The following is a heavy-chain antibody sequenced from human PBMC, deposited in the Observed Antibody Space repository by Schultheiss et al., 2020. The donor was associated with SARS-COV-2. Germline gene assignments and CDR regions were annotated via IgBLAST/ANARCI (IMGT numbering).Heavy chain of an antibody. CDR3: ARVDYYYGMDV. V-gene: IGHV3-7*03. CDR1: RFTFNTYW. J-gene: IGHJ6*02. CDR2: IKQDGSEK. Sequence: GGSLRLSCAASRFTFNTYWMSWVRQAPGKGLEWVANIKQDGSEKYYVDSVKGRFTISRDNAKNSLYLQMNSLRAEDTAVYYCARVDYYYGMDVWGQGTTVTVSS.